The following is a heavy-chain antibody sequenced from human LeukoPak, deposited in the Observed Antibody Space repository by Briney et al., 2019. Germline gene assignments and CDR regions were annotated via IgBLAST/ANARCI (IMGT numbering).Heavy chain of an antibody. Sequence: GGSLRLSCAASGFSVSSNYMTWVRQAPGKGLEWVSVIYSGGSTYYADSVKGRFTISRHNSKNTVYLQMNSLRAEDTAVYYCARVGGSPYYYGMDVWGQGTTVTVSS. CDR3: ARVGGSPYYYGMDV. D-gene: IGHD2-15*01. CDR1: GFSVSSNY. V-gene: IGHV3-53*04. CDR2: IYSGGST. J-gene: IGHJ6*02.